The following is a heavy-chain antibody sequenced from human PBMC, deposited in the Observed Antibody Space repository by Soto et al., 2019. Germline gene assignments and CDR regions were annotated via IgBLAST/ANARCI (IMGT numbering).Heavy chain of an antibody. V-gene: IGHV1-69*02. CDR1: GDTFNSYT. CDR3: AASYGSGRRAFDY. Sequence: QVQLVQSGPEVKMPGSSVKVSCKASGDTFNSYTINWVRQAPGQGLQWMGRTIPILAMSNYALKFQGRVTITAGKPTTTAYMELSRLRSDDTAVYYCAASYGSGRRAFDYWGQGTLVTVSS. D-gene: IGHD3-10*01. J-gene: IGHJ4*02. CDR2: TIPILAMS.